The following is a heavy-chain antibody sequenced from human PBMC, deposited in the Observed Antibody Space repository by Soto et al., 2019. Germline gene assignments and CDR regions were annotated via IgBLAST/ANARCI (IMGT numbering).Heavy chain of an antibody. CDR1: DGSINTSDYY. CDR3: ARIAARPHGMDV. V-gene: IGHV4-31*03. D-gene: IGHD6-6*01. J-gene: IGHJ6*02. Sequence: PSETLSLTCTVSDGSINTSDYYWSWIRQHPGKGLEWIGYIYYSGSTYYNPSLKSRVTISVDTSKNQFSLKLSSVTAADTAVYYCARIAARPHGMDVWGQGTTVTVSS. CDR2: IYYSGST.